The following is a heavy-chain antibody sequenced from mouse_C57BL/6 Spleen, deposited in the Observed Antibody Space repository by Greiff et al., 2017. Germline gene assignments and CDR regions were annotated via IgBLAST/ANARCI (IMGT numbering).Heavy chain of an antibody. CDR2: ISSGGSYT. J-gene: IGHJ4*01. D-gene: IGHD2-1*01. Sequence: EVKLVESGGDLVKPGGSLKLSCAASGFTFSSYGMSWVRQTPDKRLEWVATISSGGSYTYYPDSVKGRFTISRDNAKNTLYLQMSSLKSEDTAMYYGARDIYYGSHEAMGDWGQGPSVTAAS. CDR3: ARDIYYGSHEAMGD. CDR1: GFTFSSYG. V-gene: IGHV5-6*01.